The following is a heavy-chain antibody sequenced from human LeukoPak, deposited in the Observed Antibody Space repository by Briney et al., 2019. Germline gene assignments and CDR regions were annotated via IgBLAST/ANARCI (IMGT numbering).Heavy chain of an antibody. J-gene: IGHJ4*02. V-gene: IGHV4-34*01. CDR1: GGSFSGYY. CDR3: ARAGYSYGYTDFDY. Sequence: PSETLSLTCAVYGGSFSGYYWSWIRQPPGKGLEWIGSIYYSGSTYYNPSLKSRVTISVDTSKNQFSLKLSSVTAADTAVYYCARAGYSYGYTDFDYWGQGTLVTVSS. D-gene: IGHD5-18*01. CDR2: IYYSGST.